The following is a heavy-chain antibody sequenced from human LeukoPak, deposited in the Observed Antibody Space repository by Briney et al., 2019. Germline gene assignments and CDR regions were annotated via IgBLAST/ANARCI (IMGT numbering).Heavy chain of an antibody. J-gene: IGHJ5*02. V-gene: IGHV1-2*02. CDR2: INPYSGAT. CDR3: ATSTITHTRDP. Sequence: ASVKVSCQASGYTSTDFYFNWVRQAPGQGQEWMGWINPYSGATISAERFRGRVTMTWDTSTGTAYMELTRLRSDDTAIYYCATSTITHTRDPWGQGTLVTVSS. CDR1: GYTSTDFY. D-gene: IGHD4/OR15-4a*01.